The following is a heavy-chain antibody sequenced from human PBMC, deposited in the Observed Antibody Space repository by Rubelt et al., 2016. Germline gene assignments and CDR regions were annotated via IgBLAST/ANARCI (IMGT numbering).Heavy chain of an antibody. CDR3: GRDMNV. Sequence: EVHLVESGGGLVQPGGSLRLSCAASGFSFSRHSLNWVRQAPGKGLDWISYISSSSSTIYYADSVKGRFTISRDNAKNSLYLQMSSLRGEDTAVYYCGRDMNVWGQGTTVTVSS. CDR1: GFSFSRHS. V-gene: IGHV3-48*04. CDR2: ISSSSSTI. J-gene: IGHJ6*02.